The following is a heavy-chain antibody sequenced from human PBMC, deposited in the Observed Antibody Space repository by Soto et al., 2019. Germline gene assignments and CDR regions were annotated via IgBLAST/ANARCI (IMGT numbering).Heavy chain of an antibody. CDR3: ARGGSYYAH. Sequence: QVQLVQSGAEVKQPGASVRVSCKASGNTHTIYFIHWLRQAPGQGLEWMGWINSVSGGTNYAPRFRSRVSMTRGTSSATAFMDLSGLRSDDTAVYYCARGGSYYAHWGQGTLVTVSS. CDR1: GNTHTIYF. V-gene: IGHV1-2*02. D-gene: IGHD3-16*01. CDR2: INSVSGGT. J-gene: IGHJ4*02.